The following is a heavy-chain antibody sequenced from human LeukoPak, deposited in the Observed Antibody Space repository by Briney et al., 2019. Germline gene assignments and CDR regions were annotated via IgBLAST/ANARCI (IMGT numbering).Heavy chain of an antibody. J-gene: IGHJ6*03. CDR3: ARRALRSSRSYMDV. CDR1: GGSISSSSYY. V-gene: IGHV4-39*01. CDR2: IYYSGST. D-gene: IGHD3-3*01. Sequence: SETLSLTCTVSGGSISSSSYYWGWIRQPPGKGLEWIGSIYYSGSTYYNPSLKSRVTISVDTSKNKFSLKLSSVTAADTAVYYCARRALRSSRSYMDVWGKGTTVTVSS.